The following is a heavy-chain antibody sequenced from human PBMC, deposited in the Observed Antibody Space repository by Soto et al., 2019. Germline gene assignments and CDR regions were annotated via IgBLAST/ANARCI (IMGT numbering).Heavy chain of an antibody. V-gene: IGHV4-30-4*01. CDR1: GGSISSGDYY. CDR3: ARYGNDFWSGPHRTLMDV. CDR2: IYYSGST. Sequence: KTSETLSLTCTVSGGSISSGDYYWSWIRQPPGKGLEWIGYIYYSGSTYYNPSLKSRVTISVDKSKNQFSLKLSSVTAADTAVYYCARYGNDFWSGPHRTLMDVWGQGTTVTVSS. J-gene: IGHJ6*02. D-gene: IGHD3-3*01.